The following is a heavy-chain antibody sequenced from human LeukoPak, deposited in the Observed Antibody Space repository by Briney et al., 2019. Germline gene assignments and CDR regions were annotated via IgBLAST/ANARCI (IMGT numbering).Heavy chain of an antibody. CDR3: ARVDPPTVANRHTKGFDY. J-gene: IGHJ4*02. V-gene: IGHV4-30-2*01. D-gene: IGHD4-17*01. CDR2: IYHSGST. Sequence: PSQTLSLTCAVSGGSISSGGYSWSWIRQPPGKGLEWIGYIYHSGSTYYNPSLKSRVTISVDRSKNQFSLKLSSVTAADTAVYYCARVDPPTVANRHTKGFDYWGQGTLVTVSS. CDR1: GGSISSGGYS.